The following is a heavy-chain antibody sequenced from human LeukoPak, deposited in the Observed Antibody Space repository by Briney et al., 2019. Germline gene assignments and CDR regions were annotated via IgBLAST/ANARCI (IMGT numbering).Heavy chain of an antibody. J-gene: IGHJ4*02. CDR1: GFIFNKAW. D-gene: IGHD2-15*01. CDR2: INPTSTSI. Sequence: GGSLRLSCAASGFIFNKAWMNWVRHAPGRGLEWVSSINPTSTSIYYADAVRGRFTISRDNAKNSLYLQMNSLRAEDTAVYYCARGKVAATRVFDYWGQGTLVTVSS. CDR3: ARGKVAATRVFDY. V-gene: IGHV3-21*01.